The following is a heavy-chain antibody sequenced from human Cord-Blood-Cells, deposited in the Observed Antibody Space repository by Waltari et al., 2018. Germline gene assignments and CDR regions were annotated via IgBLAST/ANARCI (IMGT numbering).Heavy chain of an antibody. V-gene: IGHV4-34*01. Sequence: QVQLQQWGAGLLKPSETLSLTCAVYGGSFSGYYWSWIRQPPGKGLEWIGEINHSGSTNYNPSLKSRVTISVDTSKNQVSLKLSSVTAADTAVYYCARGLQLLWFGEFDYWGQGTLVTVSS. CDR1: GGSFSGYY. CDR3: ARGLQLLWFGEFDY. J-gene: IGHJ4*02. D-gene: IGHD3-10*01. CDR2: INHSGST.